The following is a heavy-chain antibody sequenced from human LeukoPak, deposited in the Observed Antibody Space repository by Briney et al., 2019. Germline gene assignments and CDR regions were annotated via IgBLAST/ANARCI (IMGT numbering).Heavy chain of an antibody. CDR1: GGSISGHY. J-gene: IGHJ5*02. D-gene: IGHD3-10*01. V-gene: IGHV4-4*07. CDR3: ARVALFGSGSYYWIDP. Sequence: SETLSLTCTVSGGSISGHYWSWIRQPAGKGLEWIGRIYMIGSTNYNPSLKSRVTMSVDMSKNQFSLKLSSVTAADTAVYFCARVALFGSGSYYWIDPWGQGTLVTVSS. CDR2: IYMIGST.